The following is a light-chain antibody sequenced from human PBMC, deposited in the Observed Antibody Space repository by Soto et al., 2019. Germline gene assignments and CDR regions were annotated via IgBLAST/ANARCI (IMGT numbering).Light chain of an antibody. V-gene: IGKV3-20*01. J-gene: IGKJ1*01. CDR1: QAVRSDF. Sequence: EIVLTQSPGTLSMSPGERATLSCRASQAVRSDFLAWYQHKPGQAPRLVIYGASTRATGNPARFSGSGSGTDFTLTISRLEPEDLAVYYCQQGGGSLWKFSQGTKVEIK. CDR3: QQGGGSLWK. CDR2: GAS.